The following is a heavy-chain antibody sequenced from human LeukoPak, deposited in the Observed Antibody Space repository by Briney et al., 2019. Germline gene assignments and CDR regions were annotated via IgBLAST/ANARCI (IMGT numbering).Heavy chain of an antibody. D-gene: IGHD6-25*01. CDR3: ACSAFGGYDY. CDR2: ISYDGSNK. V-gene: IGHV3-30*04. CDR1: GFTFSSYA. Sequence: GGSLRLSCAASGFTFSSYAMHWVRQAPGKGLEWVAVISYDGSNKYYADSVKGRFTISRDNSKNTLYLQMNSLRAEDTAVYYCACSAFGGYDYWGQGALVTVSS. J-gene: IGHJ4*02.